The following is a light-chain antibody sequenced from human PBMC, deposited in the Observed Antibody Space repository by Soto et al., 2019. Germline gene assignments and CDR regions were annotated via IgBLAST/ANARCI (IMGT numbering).Light chain of an antibody. CDR2: GNI. V-gene: IGLV1-40*01. Sequence: QSVLTQPPSVSGAPGQSVTISCTGSSSNIGTGYDVHWYQHVRGSGPKLLIYGNINRPSGVPARFSGSVSGASASLAIAGLQPDDEADYYCQSFDGSRKVFGTRTKLTVL. J-gene: IGLJ1*01. CDR1: SSNIGTGYD. CDR3: QSFDGSRKV.